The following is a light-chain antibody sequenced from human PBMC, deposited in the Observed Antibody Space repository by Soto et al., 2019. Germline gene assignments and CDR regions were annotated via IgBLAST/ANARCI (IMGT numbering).Light chain of an antibody. CDR3: SSYTSSSTLVG. J-gene: IGLJ2*01. Sequence: QSALTQPASVSGSPGQSITISCTGTSSDVGGYNYVSWYKQHPGKAPKLMIYDVSNRPSGVSNRFSGSKSGNTASLTISGLQAEDEADYYCSSYTSSSTLVGFGGGTKLTVL. CDR2: DVS. V-gene: IGLV2-14*01. CDR1: SSDVGGYNY.